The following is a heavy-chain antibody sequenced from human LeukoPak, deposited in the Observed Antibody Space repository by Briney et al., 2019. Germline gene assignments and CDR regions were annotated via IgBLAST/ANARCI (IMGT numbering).Heavy chain of an antibody. V-gene: IGHV4-39*01. Sequence: PSETLSLTCTVSGDSVSSTNYYWAWIRQPPGRGLEWIASIRYSESAYYSPSLKSRATISVDTSKNHFSLRLSSLTATDTAVYYCATQDSSHYWGQGTLVTVSS. J-gene: IGHJ4*02. CDR2: IRYSESA. D-gene: IGHD3-22*01. CDR3: ATQDSSHY. CDR1: GDSVSSTNYY.